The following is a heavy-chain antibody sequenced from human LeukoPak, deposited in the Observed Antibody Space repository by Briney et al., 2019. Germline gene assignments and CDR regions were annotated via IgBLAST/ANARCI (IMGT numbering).Heavy chain of an antibody. CDR3: ARVETFDI. V-gene: IGHV3-48*01. Sequence: GGSLRLSCAASGFTFSSYAMSWVRQAPGQGLEWVSYISGGSGTIYYADSVKGRFTVSRDNGKNSLYPQMNSLRAEDTAIYYCARVETFDIWGQGTMVTVSS. J-gene: IGHJ3*02. CDR1: GFTFSSYA. CDR2: ISGGSGTI. D-gene: IGHD3-3*01.